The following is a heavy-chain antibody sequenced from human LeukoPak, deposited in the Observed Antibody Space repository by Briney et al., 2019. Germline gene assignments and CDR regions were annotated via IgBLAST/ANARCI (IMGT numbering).Heavy chain of an antibody. Sequence: SETLSLTCTVSGYSISSGYYWGWIRQPPGKGLEWIGSIYHSGSTYYNPSLKSRVTISVDTSKNQFSLKLSSVTAADTAVYYCAIDRDIVATIDAFDIWGQGTMVTVSS. CDR1: GYSISSGYY. J-gene: IGHJ3*02. CDR3: AIDRDIVATIDAFDI. D-gene: IGHD5-12*01. V-gene: IGHV4-38-2*02. CDR2: IYHSGST.